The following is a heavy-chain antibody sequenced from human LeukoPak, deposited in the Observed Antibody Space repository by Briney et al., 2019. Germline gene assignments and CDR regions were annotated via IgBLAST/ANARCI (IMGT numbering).Heavy chain of an antibody. J-gene: IGHJ4*02. CDR1: GGSISSYY. CDR3: ARWGSGWYGVDY. D-gene: IGHD6-19*01. CDR2: IYTSGST. Sequence: SETLSLTCTVSGGSISSYYWSWIRQPPGKGLEWIGYIYTSGSTNYNPSLKSRVTISADTSKNQFSLKLSSVTAADTAVYYCARWGSGWYGVDYWGQGTLVTVSS. V-gene: IGHV4-4*09.